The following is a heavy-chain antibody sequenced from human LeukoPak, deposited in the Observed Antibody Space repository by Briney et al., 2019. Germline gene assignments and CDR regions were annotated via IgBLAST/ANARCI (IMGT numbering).Heavy chain of an antibody. V-gene: IGHV3-7*01. CDR3: ARGPESGYSSGWYDPAHSLQPYYFDY. CDR1: GITFSSYW. CDR2: IKQDGSEK. Sequence: PGGSLRLSCAASGITFSSYWMSWVRQAPGKGLEWVANIKQDGSEKYYVDSVKGRFTISRDNAKNSLYVQMNSLRAEDTAVYYCARGPESGYSSGWYDPAHSLQPYYFDYWGQGTLVTVSS. J-gene: IGHJ4*02. D-gene: IGHD6-19*01.